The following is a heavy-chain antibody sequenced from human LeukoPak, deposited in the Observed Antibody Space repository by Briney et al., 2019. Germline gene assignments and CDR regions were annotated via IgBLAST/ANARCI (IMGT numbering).Heavy chain of an antibody. CDR1: GGTFSSYA. J-gene: IGHJ4*02. Sequence: ASVKVSCKASGGTFSSYAISWVRQAPGQGLEWMGGIIPIFGTANYAQKFQGRVTITADESTSTAYMELSSLRSEDTAVYYCARDGRLYSSSPDFDYWGQGTLVTVSS. CDR2: IIPIFGTA. CDR3: ARDGRLYSSSPDFDY. D-gene: IGHD6-6*01. V-gene: IGHV1-69*13.